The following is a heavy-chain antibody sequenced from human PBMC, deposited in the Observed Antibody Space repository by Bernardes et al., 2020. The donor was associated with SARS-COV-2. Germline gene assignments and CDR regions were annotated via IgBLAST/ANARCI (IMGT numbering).Heavy chain of an antibody. CDR2: IYSSGSS. J-gene: IGHJ6*02. CDR1: GGSISSSNDY. Sequence: SESLSLTCTVSGGSISSSNDYWGWLPQPPGKGREWIGSIYSSGSSYYNPSLQSRVRESIDTSKNQFSLRLDFVTAADTAVYYCAGSSCGIDCYIGGLRSWDYGMDVWGQGTTVTVSS. D-gene: IGHD2-21*02. CDR3: AGSSCGIDCYIGGLRSWDYGMDV. V-gene: IGHV4-39*01.